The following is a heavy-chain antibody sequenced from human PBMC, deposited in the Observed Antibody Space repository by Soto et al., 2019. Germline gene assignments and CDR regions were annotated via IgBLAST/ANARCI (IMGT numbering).Heavy chain of an antibody. CDR1: GFTFSSYA. CDR3: ARGDCIGGTCYSSLWSH. CDR2: IRQDGGET. D-gene: IGHD2-15*01. J-gene: IGHJ4*02. V-gene: IGHV3-7*03. Sequence: EVQLLESGGGLVQPGGSLRLSCAASGFTFSSYAMSWVRQAPGKGLEWVANIRQDGGETYYVDSVKGRFTISRDNAKNSLSLQMNSLRAEDTAVYYCARGDCIGGTCYSSLWSHWGQGTLVTVSS.